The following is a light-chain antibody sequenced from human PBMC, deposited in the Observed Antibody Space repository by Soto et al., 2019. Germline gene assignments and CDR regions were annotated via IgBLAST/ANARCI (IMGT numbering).Light chain of an antibody. J-gene: IGKJ5*01. V-gene: IGKV3-11*01. CDR2: DAS. CDR3: QQRKYWPPLT. Sequence: ETVLTQSPATLSLSPGETATLSCRAGHNVDIYLAWYQQRPGQAPRLLIYDASNRATGIPARFSGSGSGTDFTLTISSLEPEDFAVYYCQQRKYWPPLTFGQGTRLEIK. CDR1: HNVDIY.